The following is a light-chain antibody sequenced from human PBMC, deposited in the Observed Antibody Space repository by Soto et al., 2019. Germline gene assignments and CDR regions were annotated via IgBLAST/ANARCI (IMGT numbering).Light chain of an antibody. J-gene: IGLJ1*01. CDR3: AAWDDSLTGHYV. V-gene: IGLV1-47*01. CDR1: SSNIGNNY. Sequence: QSALTQPPSASGTPGQRVSISCSGNSSNIGNNYVSWYQHLPGTAPKLLMYSNNQRPSGVPDRFSGSKSGTSAFLAISGLRSEDEADYYCAAWDDSLTGHYVFGTGTKVTVL. CDR2: SNN.